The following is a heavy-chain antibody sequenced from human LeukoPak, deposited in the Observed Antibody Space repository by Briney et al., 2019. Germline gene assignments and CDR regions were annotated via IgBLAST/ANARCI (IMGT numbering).Heavy chain of an antibody. CDR3: ARGRRQVGPRGFSSSSVHFDY. CDR2: IYYGGTT. CDR1: RGSISTYY. J-gene: IGHJ4*02. Sequence: SETLSLTCTVSRGSISTYYWSWIRQSPGKGLEWIGYIYYGGTTVYNPSLQSRVTISVDTSKNQFSLGLGSVLAADTAVYFCARGRRQVGPRGFSSSSVHFDYWGQGTLVIVSS. D-gene: IGHD3-10*01. V-gene: IGHV4-59*01.